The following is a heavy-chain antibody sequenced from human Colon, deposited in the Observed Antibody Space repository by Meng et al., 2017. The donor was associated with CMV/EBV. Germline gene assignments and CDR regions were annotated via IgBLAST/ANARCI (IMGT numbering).Heavy chain of an antibody. V-gene: IGHV3-23*01. CDR2: ISGSGSST. J-gene: IGHJ6*02. CDR1: GFTFSSSA. CDR3: AKDGRYCSSASCYIPPGYFYAMDI. D-gene: IGHD2-2*02. Sequence: GALRLSCAASGFTFSSSAMTWVRQAPGKGLEWVSFISGSGSSTDYADSVKGRFIISRDNSKNMLHLQMNSLRAEDTAVYYCAKDGRYCSSASCYIPPGYFYAMDIWGQGTTVTVSS.